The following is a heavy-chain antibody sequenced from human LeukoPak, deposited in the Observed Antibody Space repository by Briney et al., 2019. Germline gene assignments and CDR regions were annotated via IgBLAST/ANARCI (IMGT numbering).Heavy chain of an antibody. V-gene: IGHV3-9*03. CDR3: AKDNGGVYYYYYMDA. J-gene: IGHJ6*03. CDR2: ISWNSGSI. CDR1: GFTFDDYA. D-gene: IGHD3-16*01. Sequence: GRSLRLSSAASGFTFDDYAMHWVRQAPGKGLEWVSGISWNSGSIGYADSVKGRFTISRDNAKNSLYLQMNSLRAEDMALYYCAKDNGGVYYYYYMDAWGKGTTVTVSS.